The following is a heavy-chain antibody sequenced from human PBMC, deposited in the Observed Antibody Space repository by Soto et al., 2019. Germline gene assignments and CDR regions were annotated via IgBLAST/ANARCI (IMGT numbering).Heavy chain of an antibody. CDR2: IFHSGNA. Sequence: SETLSLTCSVSGGSMRNVYWSWIRQPPGKGLEWIGFIFHSGNAKYNPSLQSRASTSIDTSKNQFSLSLESVTAADTAVYFCARAHAPTLPFDFWGQGTLVTVSS. V-gene: IGHV4-59*01. J-gene: IGHJ4*02. CDR1: GGSMRNVY. D-gene: IGHD2-15*01. CDR3: ARAHAPTLPFDF.